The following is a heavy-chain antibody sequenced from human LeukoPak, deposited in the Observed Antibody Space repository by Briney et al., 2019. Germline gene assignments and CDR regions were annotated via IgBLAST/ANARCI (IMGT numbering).Heavy chain of an antibody. V-gene: IGHV3-30-3*01. CDR2: ISYDGSNK. CDR1: GFTFSSYA. D-gene: IGHD6-13*01. Sequence: GGSLRLSCAASGFTFSSYAMHWVRQAPGKGLEWVAVISYDGSNKYYADSVKGRFTISRDNSKNTLYLQMNSLRAEDTAVYYCARDWYSSSWYGPNFDYWGQGTLVTVSS. CDR3: ARDWYSSSWYGPNFDY. J-gene: IGHJ4*02.